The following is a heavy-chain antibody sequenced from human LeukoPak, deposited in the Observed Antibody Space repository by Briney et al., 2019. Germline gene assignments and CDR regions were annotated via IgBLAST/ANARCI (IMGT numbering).Heavy chain of an antibody. Sequence: PSETLSLTCTVSRGSISPDHCAWIRQPPGKGLEWIGYIFYTGRARYNPSLEGRATLTVDMSKNQVSLKLRSVTAADTATYYCARLVDGANTRVDSWGKGTLVTVSS. CDR1: RGSISPDH. V-gene: IGHV4-59*08. CDR2: IFYTGRA. D-gene: IGHD4/OR15-4a*01. J-gene: IGHJ4*02. CDR3: ARLVDGANTRVDS.